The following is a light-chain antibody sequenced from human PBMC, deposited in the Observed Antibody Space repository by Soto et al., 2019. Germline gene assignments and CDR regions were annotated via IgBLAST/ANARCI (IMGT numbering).Light chain of an antibody. J-gene: IGLJ2*01. CDR1: SSDVGGYNY. Sequence: ALTQPPSASGSPGQSVTISCTGTSSDVGGYNYVSWYQQHPGKAPKLMIYEVSKRPSGVPDRVSGSKSGNTASLTVSGLQAEDEADYYCSSYAGSNNLIFGGGTKLSVL. CDR3: SSYAGSNNLI. V-gene: IGLV2-8*01. CDR2: EVS.